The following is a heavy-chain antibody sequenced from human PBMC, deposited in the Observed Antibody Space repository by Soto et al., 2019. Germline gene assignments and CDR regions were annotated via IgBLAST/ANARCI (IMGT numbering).Heavy chain of an antibody. Sequence: QVQLVQSVAEVKKPGASVKVSCKASGYTFTSYGISWVRQAPGQGLEWMGWISAYNGNTNYAQKLQGRVTMTTDTPTSTAYIELRSLRSDDTAVYYCARGRRGSDHYPNFDYWGQGTLVTVSS. CDR1: GYTFTSYG. D-gene: IGHD6-19*01. J-gene: IGHJ4*02. V-gene: IGHV1-18*01. CDR2: ISAYNGNT. CDR3: ARGRRGSDHYPNFDY.